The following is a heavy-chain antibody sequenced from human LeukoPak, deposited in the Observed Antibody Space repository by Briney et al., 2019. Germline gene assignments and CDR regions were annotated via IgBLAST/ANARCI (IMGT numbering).Heavy chain of an antibody. J-gene: IGHJ3*02. V-gene: IGHV3-30*02. CDR1: GFTFSSYV. Sequence: GGSLRLSCAASGFTFSSYVMHWVRQSPGKGLEWVAFIRYDGSKKYYADSVKGRFTISRDNSKNTLYLQMNSLRAEDTAVYYCAKSARTYCSSTSCFDDAFDIWGQGTMVTVSS. CDR2: IRYDGSKK. CDR3: AKSARTYCSSTSCFDDAFDI. D-gene: IGHD2-2*01.